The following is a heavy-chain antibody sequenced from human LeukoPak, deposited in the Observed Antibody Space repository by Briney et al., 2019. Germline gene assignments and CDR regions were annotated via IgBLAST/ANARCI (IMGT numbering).Heavy chain of an antibody. J-gene: IGHJ4*02. V-gene: IGHV1-46*01. D-gene: IGHD4-23*01. CDR2: INPSGGST. CDR1: GYTFTSYY. Sequence: GASVKVSCKASGYTFTSYYMHWVRQAPGQGLEWMGIINPSGGSTSYAQKFQGRVTMTRDTSTSTVYMELSSLRSEDTAVYYCAGDGIDDYGGPWGQGTLVTVSS. CDR3: AGDGIDDYGGP.